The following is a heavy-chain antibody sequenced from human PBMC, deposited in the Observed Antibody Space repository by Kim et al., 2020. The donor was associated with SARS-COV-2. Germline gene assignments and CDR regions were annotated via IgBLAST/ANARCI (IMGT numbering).Heavy chain of an antibody. D-gene: IGHD2-2*01. J-gene: IGHJ4*02. CDR3: AKDLYCSSTSCPTDY. Sequence: ESVKGRFTISRDNSKNMLYLQMNSLRAEDTAVYYCAKDLYCSSTSCPTDYWGQGTLVTVSS. V-gene: IGHV3-30*02.